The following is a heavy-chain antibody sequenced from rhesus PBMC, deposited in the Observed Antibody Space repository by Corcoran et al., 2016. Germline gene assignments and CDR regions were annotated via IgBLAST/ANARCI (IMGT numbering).Heavy chain of an antibody. V-gene: IGHV4-122*02. CDR2: ITYSGST. CDR1: GGSISSGYYY. D-gene: IGHD4-29*01. J-gene: IGHJ4*01. Sequence: QVQLQESGPGLVKPSETLSLTCAVSGGSISSGYYYWSWIRQPPGKGLEWIGYITYSGSTSYNPSLKSRVTISRDTSKNQFSLKLSSVTAADTAVYYCAGGRGSSYVDYWGQGVLVTVSS. CDR3: AGGRGSSYVDY.